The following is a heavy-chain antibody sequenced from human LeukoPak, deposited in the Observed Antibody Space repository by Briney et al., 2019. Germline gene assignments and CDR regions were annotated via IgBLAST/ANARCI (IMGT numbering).Heavy chain of an antibody. CDR1: GFTYSSYW. Sequence: GGSLRLSCAASGFTYSSYWMSWVRQAPGKGLEWLSAISAGGGGSTYYADSVKGRFTISRDDSKNTLYLQMNSLRVEDTAVYYCARVPYYYGLYYYGMDVWGQGTTVTVSS. CDR2: ISAGGGGST. D-gene: IGHD3-10*01. J-gene: IGHJ6*02. V-gene: IGHV3-23*01. CDR3: ARVPYYYGLYYYGMDV.